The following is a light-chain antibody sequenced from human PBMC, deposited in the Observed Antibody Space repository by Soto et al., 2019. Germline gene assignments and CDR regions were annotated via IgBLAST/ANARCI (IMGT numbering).Light chain of an antibody. CDR1: QSISSW. V-gene: IGKV1-5*03. J-gene: IGKJ1*01. CDR3: QQYSFYRT. Sequence: DIQRTQYPSTLSSSVGDRVTITCRASQSISSWLAWYQQKPGKAPKLLIHKASTLKSGVPSRFSGSGSGTEFTLTISSLQPDDFATYYCQQYSFYRTFGQGTKVDIK. CDR2: KAS.